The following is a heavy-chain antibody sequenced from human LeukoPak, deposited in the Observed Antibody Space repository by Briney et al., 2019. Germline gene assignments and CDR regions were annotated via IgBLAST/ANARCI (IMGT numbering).Heavy chain of an antibody. CDR3: ARQPANTAAFDI. CDR1: GGSTNTYY. D-gene: IGHD5-18*01. J-gene: IGHJ3*02. Sequence: PSETLSLTCTVSGGSTNTYYGSWIRQPPGKGLEWIAYVRDNGESNYNPSLKSRVAISLDTANNQISLRLNFVTAADTAIYYCARQPANTAAFDIWGLGTMVTVSS. CDR2: VRDNGES. V-gene: IGHV4-59*08.